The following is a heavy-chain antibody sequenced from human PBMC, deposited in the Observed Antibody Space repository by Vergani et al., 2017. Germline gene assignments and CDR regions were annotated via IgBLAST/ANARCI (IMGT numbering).Heavy chain of an antibody. V-gene: IGHV7-4-1*02. Sequence: QVHLVQSGSDLRKPGASVTLSCKASGYSFVNYAINWLRQAPGHGLEWMGWINPLTRGVTYVKCFTGRFVFSLDTSVSTAYLHISSLKHEDSAVYYCARWGVRDMSFDFWGPGALVTVSS. CDR2: INPLTRGV. J-gene: IGHJ4*02. D-gene: IGHD3-10*01. CDR3: ARWGVRDMSFDF. CDR1: GYSFVNYA.